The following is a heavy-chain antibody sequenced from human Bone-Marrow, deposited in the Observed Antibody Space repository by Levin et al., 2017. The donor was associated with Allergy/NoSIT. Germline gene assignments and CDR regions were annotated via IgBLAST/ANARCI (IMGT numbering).Heavy chain of an antibody. Sequence: GESLKISCAASGFTFRNHWMTWMRQAPGEGLEWLANINEDGSKTYYLGSVKGRFTISRDNAKNSVYLEMTSLRPEDTALYYCVRDYVWGTAEGDVWGQGTMVTVS. CDR3: VRDYVWGTAEGDV. CDR2: INEDGSKT. D-gene: IGHD3-16*01. J-gene: IGHJ3*01. V-gene: IGHV3-7*01. CDR1: GFTFRNHW.